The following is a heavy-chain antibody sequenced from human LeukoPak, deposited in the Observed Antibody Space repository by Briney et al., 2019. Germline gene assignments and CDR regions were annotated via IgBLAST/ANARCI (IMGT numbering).Heavy chain of an antibody. V-gene: IGHV1-2*02. CDR3: ARDLRIAAAGRGDY. Sequence: ASVKVSCKASGYTFTGYYMHWVRQAPGQGLEWMGWINPSSGGTNYAQKFQGRVTMTRDTSISTAYMELSRLRSDDTAVYYCARDLRIAAAGRGDYWGQGTLVTVSS. J-gene: IGHJ4*02. CDR1: GYTFTGYY. CDR2: INPSSGGT. D-gene: IGHD6-13*01.